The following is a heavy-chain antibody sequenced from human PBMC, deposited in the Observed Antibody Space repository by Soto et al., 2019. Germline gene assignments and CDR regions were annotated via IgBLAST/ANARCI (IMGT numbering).Heavy chain of an antibody. D-gene: IGHD5-18*01. CDR3: ASLLNVDTAMEYYYYYYGMDV. Sequence: GGSLRLSCAASGFTFSSYAMHWVRQAPGKGLEWVAVISYDGSNKYYADSVKGRFTISRDNSKNTLYLQMNSLRAEDTAVYYCASLLNVDTAMEYYYYYYGMDVWGQGTTVTVYS. CDR2: ISYDGSNK. J-gene: IGHJ6*01. V-gene: IGHV3-30-3*01. CDR1: GFTFSSYA.